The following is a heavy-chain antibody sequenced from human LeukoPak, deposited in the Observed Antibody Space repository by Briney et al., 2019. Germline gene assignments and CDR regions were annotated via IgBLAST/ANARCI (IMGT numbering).Heavy chain of an antibody. CDR3: ARGKIAMAGWRNWFDP. J-gene: IGHJ5*02. V-gene: IGHV3-48*03. CDR1: GFTFSSYE. D-gene: IGHD6-19*01. Sequence: PGGSLRLSCAASGFTFSSYEMNWVRQAPGKGLEWVSYISSSGSTIYYADSVKGRFTISRDNAKNSLYLQMNSLRAEDTAVYYCARGKIAMAGWRNWFDPWGQGTLVTVSS. CDR2: ISSSGSTI.